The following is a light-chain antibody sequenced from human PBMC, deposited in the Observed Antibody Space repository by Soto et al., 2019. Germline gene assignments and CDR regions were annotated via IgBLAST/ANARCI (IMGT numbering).Light chain of an antibody. Sequence: QSALTQPASVSGSPGQSITISCTGTSSDVGAYIYVSWYQHHPGKAPKVMIYEVTNRPSGVPDRFSGSKSGNTASLTISGLQAEDEADYYCCSYTSSRTYVFGTGTKLTVL. CDR2: EVT. CDR3: CSYTSSRTYV. J-gene: IGLJ1*01. CDR1: SSDVGAYIY. V-gene: IGLV2-14*01.